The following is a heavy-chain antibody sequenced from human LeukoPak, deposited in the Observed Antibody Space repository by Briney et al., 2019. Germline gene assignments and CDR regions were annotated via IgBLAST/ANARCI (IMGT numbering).Heavy chain of an antibody. Sequence: GGSLRLSCAASGFTFSNYALSWVRQAPGKGLEWVSTISGSGGTTYHADSVKGRFTISRDNSKNTLYLQMNSLRAEDTAVYYCAKDSGAAAGFFDYWGQGTLVTVSS. CDR3: AKDSGAAAGFFDY. J-gene: IGHJ4*02. CDR2: ISGSGGTT. D-gene: IGHD6-13*01. V-gene: IGHV3-23*01. CDR1: GFTFSNYA.